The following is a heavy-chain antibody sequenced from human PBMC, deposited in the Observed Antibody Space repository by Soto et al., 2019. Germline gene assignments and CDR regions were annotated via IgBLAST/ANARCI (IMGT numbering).Heavy chain of an antibody. CDR3: ARATYYDILTATTGAFDI. V-gene: IGHV4-34*01. CDR1: GGSFSGYY. Sequence: SETLSLTCAVYGGSFSGYYWSWIRQPPGKGLEWIGEINHSGSTNYNPSLKSRVTISVDTSKNQFSLKLSSVTAADTAVYYCARATYYDILTATTGAFDIWGQGTMVTVSS. CDR2: INHSGST. D-gene: IGHD3-9*01. J-gene: IGHJ3*02.